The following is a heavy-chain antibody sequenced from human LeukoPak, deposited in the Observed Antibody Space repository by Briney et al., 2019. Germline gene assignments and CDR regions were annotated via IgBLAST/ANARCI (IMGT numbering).Heavy chain of an antibody. Sequence: SETLSLTCAVYGGSFSGYYWSWIRQPPGKGLEWIGEINHSGSTNYNPSLKSRVTISVDTSKNQFSLKLSSVTAADTAVYYCARILYYFDYWGQGTLVAVSS. CDR3: ARILYYFDY. CDR1: GGSFSGYY. CDR2: INHSGST. J-gene: IGHJ4*02. V-gene: IGHV4-34*01.